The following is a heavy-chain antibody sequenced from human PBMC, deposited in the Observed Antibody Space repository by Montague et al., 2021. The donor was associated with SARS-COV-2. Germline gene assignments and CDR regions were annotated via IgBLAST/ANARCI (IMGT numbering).Heavy chain of an antibody. Sequence: SETLSLTCAVYGGSLSGYYWSWVRQPPGEGLEWISEISHSGSTSYNPSLKSRVTISVDTSKNQFSLKLNSATAAATALYYCSRVPYRLLFVPRYYGMDVWGQGTTVTVSS. CDR1: GGSLSGYY. CDR3: SRVPYRLLFVPRYYGMDV. D-gene: IGHD2-2*01. V-gene: IGHV4-34*01. J-gene: IGHJ6*02. CDR2: ISHSGST.